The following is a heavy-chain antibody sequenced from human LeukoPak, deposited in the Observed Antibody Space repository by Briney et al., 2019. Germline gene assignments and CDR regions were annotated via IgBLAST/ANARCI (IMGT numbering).Heavy chain of an antibody. V-gene: IGHV3-30*03. Sequence: GGSLRLSCAAPGFTFSSYGMHWVRQAPGKGLEWVAVISYDGSNKYYADSVKGRFTISRDNSKNTLYLQMNSLRAEDTAVYYCARDGLIGYYDSSGYYRYYFDYWGQGTLVTVSS. D-gene: IGHD3-22*01. CDR1: GFTFSSYG. CDR2: ISYDGSNK. J-gene: IGHJ4*02. CDR3: ARDGLIGYYDSSGYYRYYFDY.